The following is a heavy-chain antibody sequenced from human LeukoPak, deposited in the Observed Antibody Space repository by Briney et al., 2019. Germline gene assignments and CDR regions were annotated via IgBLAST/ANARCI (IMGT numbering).Heavy chain of an antibody. CDR1: GFTVSSNY. J-gene: IGHJ4*02. D-gene: IGHD6-19*01. V-gene: IGHV3-53*01. Sequence: GGSLRLSCAASGFTVSSNYMSWVRQAPGKGLEWVSVIYSGGSTYYADSVKGRFTISRDNSKNTLYLQMNSLRAEDTAVYYCARETAVAGTRSLYWGQGTLVTVSS. CDR3: ARETAVAGTRSLY. CDR2: IYSGGST.